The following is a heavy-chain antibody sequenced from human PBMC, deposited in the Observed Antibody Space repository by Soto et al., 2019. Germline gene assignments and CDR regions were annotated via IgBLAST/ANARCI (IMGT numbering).Heavy chain of an antibody. CDR2: ISYDGSNK. J-gene: IGHJ4*02. CDR3: AKDSPGQDREQQLPESY. D-gene: IGHD6-13*01. V-gene: IGHV3-30*18. CDR1: GFTFSSYG. Sequence: GGSLRLSCAASGFTFSSYGMHWVRQAPGKGLEWVAVISYDGSNKYYADSAKGRFTISRDNSRNTLYLQMNSLRAEDTAVYYCAKDSPGQDREQQLPESYWGQGTLVTVSS.